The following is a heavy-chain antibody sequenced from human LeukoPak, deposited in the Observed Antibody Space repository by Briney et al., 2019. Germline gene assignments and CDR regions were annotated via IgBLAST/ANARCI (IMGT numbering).Heavy chain of an antibody. CDR2: ISYDGSNK. J-gene: IGHJ4*02. D-gene: IGHD4-23*01. CDR3: AKRPAYGGNFIDY. CDR1: GFTFSSYA. Sequence: GGSLSLSCAASGFTFSSYAMHWVRQAPGKGLEWVAVISYDGSNKYYADSVKGRFTISRDNSKNTLYLQMNSLRAEDTAVYYCAKRPAYGGNFIDYWGQGTLVTVSS. V-gene: IGHV3-30-3*01.